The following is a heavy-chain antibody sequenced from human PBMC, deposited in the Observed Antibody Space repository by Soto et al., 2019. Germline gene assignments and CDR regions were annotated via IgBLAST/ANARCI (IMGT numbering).Heavy chain of an antibody. CDR1: GGTFSGYA. J-gene: IGHJ4*02. V-gene: IGHV1-69*01. CDR3: ARDLHMVRGVPTGYFDY. D-gene: IGHD3-10*01. CDR2: IIPIFGTA. Sequence: QVQLVQSGAEVKKPGSSVKVSCKASGGTFSGYAISWVRQAPGQGLEWMGGIIPIFGTANYAQKFQGRVTITADESTSTAYMELSSLRSEDTAVYYCARDLHMVRGVPTGYFDYWGQGTLVTVSS.